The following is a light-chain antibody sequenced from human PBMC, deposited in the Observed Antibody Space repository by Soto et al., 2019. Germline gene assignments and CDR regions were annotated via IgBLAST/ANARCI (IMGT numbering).Light chain of an antibody. CDR2: KVS. J-gene: IGKJ2*01. CDR3: MQGTHCPMYT. CDR1: QSLVYSDGNTN. V-gene: IGKV2-30*01. Sequence: EVVMTQSPLSLPVTLGQPTSISCRSSQSLVYSDGNTNLNWFQQRPGQSPRRLIYKVSNRDSGVPVRFSGCGSGTDFTLKISRVEAEDVGLYYVMQGTHCPMYTVGQGTKLEIK.